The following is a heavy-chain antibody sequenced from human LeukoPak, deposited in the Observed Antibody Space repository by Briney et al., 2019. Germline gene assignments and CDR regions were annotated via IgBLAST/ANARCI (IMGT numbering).Heavy chain of an antibody. Sequence: SETLSLTCTVSGYSISSGYYWGWIRQPPGKGLEWIGSIYHSGSTYYKPSLKSRVTISVDTSKNQFSLKLSSVTAADTAVYYCARDLYGDLDYWGQGTLVTVSS. J-gene: IGHJ4*02. V-gene: IGHV4-38-2*02. D-gene: IGHD4-17*01. CDR2: IYHSGST. CDR1: GYSISSGYY. CDR3: ARDLYGDLDY.